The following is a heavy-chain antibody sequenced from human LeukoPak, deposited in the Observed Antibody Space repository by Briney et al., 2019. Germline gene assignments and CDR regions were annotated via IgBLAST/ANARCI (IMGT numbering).Heavy chain of an antibody. D-gene: IGHD1-26*01. CDR1: GYTFTSYG. J-gene: IGHJ6*02. CDR3: ATERGSYLGGRNYYYGMDV. Sequence: VKVSCKXSGYTFTSYGISWVRQAPGQGREWMGWISAYNGNTNYAQKLQGRVTITTDTSTSTAYMELRSLRSDDTAVYYCATERGSYLGGRNYYYGMDVWGQGTTVTVSS. V-gene: IGHV1-18*01. CDR2: ISAYNGNT.